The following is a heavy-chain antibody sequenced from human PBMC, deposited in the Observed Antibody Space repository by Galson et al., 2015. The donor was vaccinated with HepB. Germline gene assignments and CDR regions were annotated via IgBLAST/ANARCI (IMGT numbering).Heavy chain of an antibody. D-gene: IGHD3-16*02. CDR1: GFAFSDFG. J-gene: IGHJ4*02. V-gene: IGHV3-7*03. Sequence: SLRLSCAASGFAFSDFGIHWVRQAPGKGPEWVANINQGASEKYYVDSVKGRFTISRDNAENSLYLQMNSLRAEDTAVYYCTTEGRYRSSAGIFEYWGQGALVTVSS. CDR2: INQGASEK. CDR3: TTEGRYRSSAGIFEY.